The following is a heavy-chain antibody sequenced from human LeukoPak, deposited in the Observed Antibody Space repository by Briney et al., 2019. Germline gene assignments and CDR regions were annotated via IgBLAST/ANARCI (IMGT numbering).Heavy chain of an antibody. J-gene: IGHJ6*03. Sequence: ASVRVSCKASGGTFSSYAISWVRQAPGQGLEWMGGTIPIFGTANYAQKFQGRVTITADESTSTAYMELSSLRSEDTAVYYCATSITGTTFDYYYYMDVWGKGTTVTVSS. CDR1: GGTFSSYA. V-gene: IGHV1-69*13. D-gene: IGHD1-7*01. CDR2: TIPIFGTA. CDR3: ATSITGTTFDYYYYMDV.